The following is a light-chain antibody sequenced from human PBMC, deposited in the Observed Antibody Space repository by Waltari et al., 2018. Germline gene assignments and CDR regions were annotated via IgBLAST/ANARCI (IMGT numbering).Light chain of an antibody. V-gene: IGKV3-20*01. Sequence: NVLTQSPGTLSLSPGERATLSCRASQSVSNNYLAWFQQQPGQAPRLLIYGASSRATGIPDRFSGSGSGTDFTLTISRLETEDSAVYFCHLYGSARTFGGGTKVEIK. J-gene: IGKJ4*01. CDR3: HLYGSART. CDR2: GAS. CDR1: QSVSNNY.